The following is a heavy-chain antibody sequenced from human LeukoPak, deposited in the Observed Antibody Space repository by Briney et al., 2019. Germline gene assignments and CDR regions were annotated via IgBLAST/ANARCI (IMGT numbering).Heavy chain of an antibody. CDR3: ARDSGGSPDTAFDI. CDR1: GGSISSYY. J-gene: IGHJ3*02. Sequence: SETLSLTCTVSGGSISSYYWSWIRQPPGKGLEWIGYIYYSGSTNYNPSLKSRVTISVDTSKNQFSLKLSSVTAADTAVYYCARDSGGSPDTAFDIWGQGTMVTVSS. D-gene: IGHD1-26*01. CDR2: IYYSGST. V-gene: IGHV4-59*01.